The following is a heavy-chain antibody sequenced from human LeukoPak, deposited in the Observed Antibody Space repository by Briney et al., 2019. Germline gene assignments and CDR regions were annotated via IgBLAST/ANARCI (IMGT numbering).Heavy chain of an antibody. V-gene: IGHV4-59*01. D-gene: IGHD3-16*02. CDR2: IYYSGST. CDR1: GGSISSYY. J-gene: IGHJ4*02. CDR3: ARRLDDYVWGSYRYYFDY. Sequence: SETLSLTCTVSGGSISSYYWSWIRQPPGKGLEWIGYIYYSGSTNYNPSLKSRVTISVDTSKNQFSLKLSSVTAADTAVYYCARRLDDYVWGSYRYYFDYWGQGTLVTVSS.